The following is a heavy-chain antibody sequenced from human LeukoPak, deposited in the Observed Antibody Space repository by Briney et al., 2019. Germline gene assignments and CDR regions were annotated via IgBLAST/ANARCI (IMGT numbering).Heavy chain of an antibody. J-gene: IGHJ4*02. CDR1: GFTFSTYW. V-gene: IGHV3-74*01. CDR3: ARDRGYGFVTNSNDY. D-gene: IGHD3-10*01. CDR2: INNDGSST. Sequence: GGSLRLSCAASGFTFSTYWMHWVRQAPGKGLVWVSRINNDGSSTAYAGSVEGRFTISRDNAKNTLFLQINSLRAEDTAVYYCARDRGYGFVTNSNDYWGLGTLVTASS.